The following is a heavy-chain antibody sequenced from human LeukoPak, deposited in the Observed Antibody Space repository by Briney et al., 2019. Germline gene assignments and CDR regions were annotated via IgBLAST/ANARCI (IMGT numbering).Heavy chain of an antibody. CDR1: GFTFSDYY. V-gene: IGHV3-11*01. CDR2: ISSSGSTI. CDR3: ARDDDYLSLRYYYGMDV. J-gene: IGHJ6*01. D-gene: IGHD4-11*01. Sequence: PGGSLRLSCAASGFTFSDYYMSWIRQAPGKGLEWVSYISSSGSTIYYADSVKGRFTISRDNAKNSLCLQMNSLRAEDTAVYYCARDDDYLSLRYYYGMDVWGQGTTVTVSS.